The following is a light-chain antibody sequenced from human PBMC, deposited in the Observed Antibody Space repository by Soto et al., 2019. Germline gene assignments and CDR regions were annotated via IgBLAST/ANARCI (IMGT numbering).Light chain of an antibody. CDR1: QSVSSN. CDR2: GAS. V-gene: IGKV3-15*01. CDR3: QQYNNWPTWT. Sequence: EIVMTQSPATLSVSPGERATLSCRASQSVSSNVAWYQQKPGQAPRLLIYGASTRATGIPARFSGSGSGTEFTLTIRSLQSEDFAVYYCQQYNNWPTWTFGQGTKVELK. J-gene: IGKJ1*01.